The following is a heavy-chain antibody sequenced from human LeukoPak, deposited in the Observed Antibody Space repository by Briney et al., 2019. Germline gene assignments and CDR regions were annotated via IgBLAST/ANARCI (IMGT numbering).Heavy chain of an antibody. V-gene: IGHV5-51*01. D-gene: IGHD2-15*01. Sequence: GESLKISCKGSGYSFTSYWIGWAGQWPGKGLDWMGLIYPGDSDTRYSPYLQGQVAISADKSISTAYLQWSSLKASDTAMYYCARLSGGSWGGDYWGQGTLVTVSS. J-gene: IGHJ4*02. CDR1: GYSFTSYW. CDR3: ARLSGGSWGGDY. CDR2: IYPGDSDT.